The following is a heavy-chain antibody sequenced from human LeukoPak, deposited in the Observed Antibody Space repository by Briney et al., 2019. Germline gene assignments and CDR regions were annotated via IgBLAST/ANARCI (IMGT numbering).Heavy chain of an antibody. D-gene: IGHD2-2*01. J-gene: IGHJ4*02. CDR1: GFTFTSFS. CDR3: ARDREYHFVY. CDR2: ISSDGRNK. V-gene: IGHV3-30*04. Sequence: PGGSLRLSCSASGFTFTSFSLHWVRLAPGKGLEWVAFISSDGRNKFSADSVRARFTISRDNSNNMLYLQMNSLRTEDTAVYYCARDREYHFVYCGQGTLVTVSS.